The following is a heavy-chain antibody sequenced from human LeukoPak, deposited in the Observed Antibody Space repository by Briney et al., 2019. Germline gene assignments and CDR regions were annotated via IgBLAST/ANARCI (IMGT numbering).Heavy chain of an antibody. D-gene: IGHD6-19*01. J-gene: IGHJ4*02. CDR1: GFTFSSYA. Sequence: PGGSLRLSCATSGFTFSSYAMSWVRQAPGKGLQWVSGINAGDRSTYYAESVKGRFTISRDNSKNTLYLQMNSLRAEDTAVYYCARDNYSSGWYGFDYWGQGTLVTVSS. CDR3: ARDNYSSGWYGFDY. CDR2: INAGDRST. V-gene: IGHV3-23*01.